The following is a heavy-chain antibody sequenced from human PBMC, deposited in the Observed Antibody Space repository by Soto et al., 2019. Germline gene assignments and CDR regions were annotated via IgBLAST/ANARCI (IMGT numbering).Heavy chain of an antibody. CDR3: ARAYYFGSGTSYTLYY. Sequence: PGGSLRLSGAASGFTFSNYGMHWVRQTPGKGLEWVAVISDDGVSKYYADSVQGRFTISRDNSESAVFLQMNSLRPDDTALYFCARAYYFGSGTSYTLYYWGQGT. CDR1: GFTFSNYG. D-gene: IGHD3-10*01. V-gene: IGHV3-30*03. CDR2: ISDDGVSK. J-gene: IGHJ4*02.